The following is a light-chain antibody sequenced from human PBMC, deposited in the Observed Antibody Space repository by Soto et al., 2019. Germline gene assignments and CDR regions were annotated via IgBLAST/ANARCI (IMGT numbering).Light chain of an antibody. V-gene: IGLV1-40*01. J-gene: IGLJ7*01. CDR1: SSNIGAGYD. CDR2: GNS. Sequence: QAVVTQPPSVSGAPGQRVTISCTGRSSNIGAGYDVHWYQQLPGTAPKLLIYGNSNRPSGVPDRFSGSKSGTSASLAITGFQAEDEADYFCQSYDSSLSAVFGGGTQRTVL. CDR3: QSYDSSLSAV.